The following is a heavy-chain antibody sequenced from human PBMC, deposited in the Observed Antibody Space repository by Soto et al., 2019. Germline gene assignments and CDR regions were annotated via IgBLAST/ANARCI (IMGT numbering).Heavy chain of an antibody. CDR1: GGC. CDR2: IYHKGST. CDR3: ASKEIVLRASDY. V-gene: IGHV4-31*02. J-gene: IGHJ4*01. Sequence: GGCRSIKHQHPGKGLEWIGYIYHKGSTSYNPSLRSRVTISIDTPKNQFSLKLSSVTAADTAVYDCASKEIVLRASDYRGNGTQVTVS. D-gene: IGHD2-8*01.